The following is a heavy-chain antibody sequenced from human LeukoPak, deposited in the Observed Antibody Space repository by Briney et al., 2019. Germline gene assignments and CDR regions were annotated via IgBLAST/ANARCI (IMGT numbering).Heavy chain of an antibody. CDR1: GGSTSSSSHY. Sequence: SETLSLTCAVSGGSTSSSSHYWGWIRQPPGKGLEWIGSIYYSGSTYYNPSLKSRVTISVDTSKNQFSLKLTSVTAADTAVYYCARPYSSSRGHWGQGTLVTVSS. CDR2: IYYSGST. J-gene: IGHJ4*02. V-gene: IGHV4-39*01. D-gene: IGHD6-6*01. CDR3: ARPYSSSRGH.